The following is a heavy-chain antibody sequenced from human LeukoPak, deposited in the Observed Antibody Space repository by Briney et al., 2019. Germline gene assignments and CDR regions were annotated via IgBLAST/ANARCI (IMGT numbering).Heavy chain of an antibody. V-gene: IGHV3-21*01. CDR1: GFTFSSYS. CDR3: ARGKFVTVVPMGY. Sequence: PGGSLRLSCAASGFTFSSYSMNWVRQAPGKGLEWVSSISSSSSYIYYADSVKGRFTISRVNAKNSLYLQMNSLRAEDTAVYYCARGKFVTVVPMGYWGQGTLVTVSS. D-gene: IGHD4-23*01. J-gene: IGHJ4*02. CDR2: ISSSSSYI.